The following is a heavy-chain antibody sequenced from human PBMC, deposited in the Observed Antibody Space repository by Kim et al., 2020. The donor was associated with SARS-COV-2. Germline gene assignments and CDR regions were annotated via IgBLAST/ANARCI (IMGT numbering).Heavy chain of an antibody. Sequence: YSPSLKSRVTISVDTSKNQFSLKLSSVTAADTAVYYCARLVVVAATPDYWGQGTLVTVSS. CDR3: ARLVVVAATPDY. D-gene: IGHD2-15*01. V-gene: IGHV4-39*01. J-gene: IGHJ4*02.